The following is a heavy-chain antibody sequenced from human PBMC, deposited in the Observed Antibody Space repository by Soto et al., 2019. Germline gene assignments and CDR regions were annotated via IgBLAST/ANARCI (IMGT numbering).Heavy chain of an antibody. CDR3: ARESRGWYGFDD. V-gene: IGHV6-1*01. J-gene: IGHJ4*02. Sequence: PSQARSLTCAISGDRVSRNSASWNWIRQSPSRGLEWLGRTYYRSKWYNDYAVSVKSRITINPDTSKSQFSLQLNSVTPEDTAVYDCARESRGWYGFDDWGQGASVTVSS. CDR1: GDRVSRNSAS. D-gene: IGHD6-19*01. CDR2: TYYRSKWYN.